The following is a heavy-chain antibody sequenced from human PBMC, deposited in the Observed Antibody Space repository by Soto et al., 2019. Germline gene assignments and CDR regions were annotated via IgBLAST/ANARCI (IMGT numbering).Heavy chain of an antibody. V-gene: IGHV3-21*01. CDR3: ARDCSGGSCYERAFDI. D-gene: IGHD2-15*01. Sequence: VQLVESGGGLVKPGGSLRLSCAASGFTFSSYSMNWVRQAPGKGLEWVSSISSSSSYIYYADSVKGRFTISRDNAKNSLYLQMNSLRAEDTAVYYCARDCSGGSCYERAFDIWGQGTMVTVSS. CDR2: ISSSSSYI. CDR1: GFTFSSYS. J-gene: IGHJ3*02.